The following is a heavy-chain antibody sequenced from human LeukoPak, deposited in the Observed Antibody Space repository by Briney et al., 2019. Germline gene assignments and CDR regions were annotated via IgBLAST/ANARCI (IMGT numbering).Heavy chain of an antibody. D-gene: IGHD2-2*01. J-gene: IGHJ5*02. CDR1: GYTLTELS. CDR3: ARDKIGIVVVPAATEYNWFDP. V-gene: IGHV1-24*01. Sequence: ASVKVSCKVSGYTLTELSMHWVRQAPGKGLEWMGGFDPEDGETIYAQKFQGRVTMTEDTSTDTAYMELSRLRSDDTAVYYCARDKIGIVVVPAATEYNWFDPWGQGTLVTVSS. CDR2: FDPEDGET.